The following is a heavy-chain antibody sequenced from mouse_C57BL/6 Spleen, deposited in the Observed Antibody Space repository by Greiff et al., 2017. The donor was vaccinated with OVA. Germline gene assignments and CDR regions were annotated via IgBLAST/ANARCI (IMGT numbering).Heavy chain of an antibody. CDR1: GYTFTSYG. V-gene: IGHV1-81*01. D-gene: IGHD1-1*01. CDR3: ASVYGSSYVDYAMDY. Sequence: QVQLQQSGAELARPGASVKLSCKASGYTFTSYGISWVKQRTGQGLEWIGEIYPRSGNTYYNEKFTGKATLTADKSSSTAYMELRSLTSEDSAVYFCASVYGSSYVDYAMDYWGQGTSVTVSS. J-gene: IGHJ4*01. CDR2: IYPRSGNT.